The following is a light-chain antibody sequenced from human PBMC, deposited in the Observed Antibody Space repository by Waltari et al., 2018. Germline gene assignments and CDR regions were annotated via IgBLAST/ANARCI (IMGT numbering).Light chain of an antibody. CDR3: CSYAGANLVI. CDR2: EVS. J-gene: IGLJ2*01. CDR1: SSDIGSYSL. V-gene: IGLV2-23*02. Sequence: QSALTQPASVSGSPGQPITISCSGTSSDIGSYSLVSRYQQHPAKATKLIIHEVSERPSGVSDRFSGSKSGNTASLTISGLQTEDEATFYCCSYAGANLVIFGGGTRVTVL.